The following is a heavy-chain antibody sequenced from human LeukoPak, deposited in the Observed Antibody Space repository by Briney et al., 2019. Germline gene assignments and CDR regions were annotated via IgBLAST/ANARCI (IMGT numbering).Heavy chain of an antibody. CDR1: GFTFSSYE. V-gene: IGHV3-48*03. CDR3: ARDYYYGSGRRPDAFDI. CDR2: ISSSGSTI. Sequence: GGSLRLSCAASGFTFSSYEMNWVRQAPGKGLEWVSYISSSGSTIYYADSVKGRFTISRDNAKNSLYLQMNSLRAEDTAVYYCARDYYYGSGRRPDAFDIWGQGTMVTVSS. D-gene: IGHD3-10*01. J-gene: IGHJ3*02.